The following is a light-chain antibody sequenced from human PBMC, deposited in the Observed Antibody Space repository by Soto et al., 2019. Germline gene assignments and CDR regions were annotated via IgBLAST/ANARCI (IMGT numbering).Light chain of an antibody. V-gene: IGKV1-5*01. CDR2: DAS. Sequence: DIQMTQSPSTLSASVGDRVTITCRASQSVSTWLAWYQQNPGKAPKLLIYDASSLQSGVPARFSGSGSRTEFTLTISSLQPDDFATYYCQQYNTYPWTFGQGTKVDIK. J-gene: IGKJ1*01. CDR1: QSVSTW. CDR3: QQYNTYPWT.